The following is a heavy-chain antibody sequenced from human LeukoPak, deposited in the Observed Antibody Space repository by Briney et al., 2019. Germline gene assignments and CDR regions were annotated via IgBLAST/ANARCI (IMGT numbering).Heavy chain of an antibody. V-gene: IGHV4-4*02. Sequence: SKTLSLTCAVSGGSVSHSNWWTWVRQSPGKGLEWIGEVHPSEGTNYNPSLKSRVTISLDKSKNQFSLELNSVTAADTAVYYCARALRLGWTGVDYWGQGTLVTVSS. J-gene: IGHJ4*02. CDR3: ARALRLGWTGVDY. CDR2: VHPSEGT. CDR1: GGSVSHSNW. D-gene: IGHD6-19*01.